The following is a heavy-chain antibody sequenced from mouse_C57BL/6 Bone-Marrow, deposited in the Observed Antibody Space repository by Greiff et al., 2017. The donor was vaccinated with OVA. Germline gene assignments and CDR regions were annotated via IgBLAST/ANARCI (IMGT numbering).Heavy chain of an antibody. Sequence: QVQLQQSGAELVRPGTSVKLSCKASGYTFTSYWMHWVKQRPGQGLEWIGVIDPSDSYTNYNQKFKGKATLTVDTSSSTAYMQLSSLTSEDSAVYYCARGGSYYYGSSSYFDYWGQGTTLTVSS. CDR2: IDPSDSYT. D-gene: IGHD1-1*01. CDR3: ARGGSYYYGSSSYFDY. V-gene: IGHV1-59*01. J-gene: IGHJ2*01. CDR1: GYTFTSYW.